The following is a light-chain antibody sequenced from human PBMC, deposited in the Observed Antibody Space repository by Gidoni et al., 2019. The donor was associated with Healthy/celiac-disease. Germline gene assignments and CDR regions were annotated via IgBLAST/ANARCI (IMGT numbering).Light chain of an antibody. CDR2: DAS. V-gene: IGKV3-11*01. Sequence: EIVLTQSPATLSLSPGERATLSCRASQSVSSYLAWYQQQPGQAPRLLIYDASNRATGIPARFSGSGSGTDLTLTISSLEPEDFAVYYCQQRSNWPPLFTFGPGTKVDIK. CDR3: QQRSNWPPLFT. CDR1: QSVSSY. J-gene: IGKJ3*01.